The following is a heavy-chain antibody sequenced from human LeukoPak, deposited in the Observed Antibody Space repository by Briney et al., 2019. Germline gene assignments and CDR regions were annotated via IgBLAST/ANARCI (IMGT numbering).Heavy chain of an antibody. J-gene: IGHJ4*02. V-gene: IGHV4-39*02. D-gene: IGHD3-9*01. CDR3: GRELRYFDWLYYFDY. Sequence: HPSETLPLTCTVSGGSISSSSYYWGWIRQPPGKGLEWIGSIYYSGSTYYNPSLKSRVTISVDTSKNQFSLKLSSVTAADTAVYYCGRELRYFDWLYYFDYWGQGTLVTVSS. CDR1: GGSISSSSYY. CDR2: IYYSGST.